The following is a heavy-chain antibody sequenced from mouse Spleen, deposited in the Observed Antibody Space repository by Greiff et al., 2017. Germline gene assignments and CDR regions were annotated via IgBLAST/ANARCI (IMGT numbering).Heavy chain of an antibody. D-gene: IGHD1-1*01. CDR2: ILPGSGST. V-gene: IGHV1-9*01. Sequence: QVQLQQSGPELVKPGASVKISCKATGYTFSSYWIEWVKQRPGHGLEWIGEILPGSGSTNYNEKFKGKATFTADTSSNTAYMQLSSLTSEDSAVYYCARANYYGSSSRDYWGQGTTLTVSS. J-gene: IGHJ2*01. CDR3: ARANYYGSSSRDY. CDR1: GYTFSSYW.